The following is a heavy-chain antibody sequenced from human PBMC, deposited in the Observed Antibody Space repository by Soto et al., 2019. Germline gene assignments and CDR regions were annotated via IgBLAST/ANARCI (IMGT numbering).Heavy chain of an antibody. CDR3: ASNGYDYPNWFDP. D-gene: IGHD3-22*01. CDR2: MHYSGST. Sequence: SETLSLTCTVSGGSISSYDGSWIRQPPGKGLEWIGYMHYSGSTNYNPSLKSRVTISVDTSKNQFSLKLRSVTAADTAVYYCASNGYDYPNWFDPWGQGTLVTVSS. J-gene: IGHJ5*02. CDR1: GGSISSYD. V-gene: IGHV4-59*01.